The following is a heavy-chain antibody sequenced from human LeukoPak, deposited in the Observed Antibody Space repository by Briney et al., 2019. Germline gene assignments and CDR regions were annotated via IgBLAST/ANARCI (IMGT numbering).Heavy chain of an antibody. V-gene: IGHV1-69*13. CDR1: GGTFSGHA. D-gene: IGHD2-21*01. CDR2: IIPIFGTA. J-gene: IGHJ1*01. CDR3: ARDSSEFRSLIPH. Sequence: ASVKVSCKASGGTFSGHAISWVRQAPGQGLEWMGGIIPIFGTAKYAQKFQGRVTITADESTSTAYMELSSLRSEDTAVYYYARDSSEFRSLIPHWGQGTLVTVSS.